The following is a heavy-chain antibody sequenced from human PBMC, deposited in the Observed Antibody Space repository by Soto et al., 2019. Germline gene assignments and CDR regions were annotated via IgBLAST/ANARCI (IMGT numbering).Heavy chain of an antibody. J-gene: IGHJ4*02. D-gene: IGHD2-2*01. CDR3: VRDKGQCSSARCYFPFAF. CDR1: GYTFTSYV. Sequence: QVQLVQSGPEVKKPGDSVKVSCKASGYTFTSYVLSWVRQAPGQGLEWMGWISAYNGNTNYAQRVQGRVTMTTDTSTNTAYMELRSLRSGDTAVYYCVRDKGQCSSARCYFPFAFWGQGTLVTVS. V-gene: IGHV1-18*01. CDR2: ISAYNGNT.